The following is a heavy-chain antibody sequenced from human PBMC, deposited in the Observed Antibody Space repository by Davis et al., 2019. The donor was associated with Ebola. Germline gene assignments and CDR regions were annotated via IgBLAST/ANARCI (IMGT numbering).Heavy chain of an antibody. CDR1: GGTFSGYY. Sequence: MPSETLSLTCAVYGGTFSGYYWTWIRQSPGQGLEWIGEIDHRGSTNYSPSLRGRVTISLDRSAKHFSLKLNSVTAADTAVYYCASCYDTSDFFDYWGRGTQVTVFS. D-gene: IGHD2-21*02. CDR2: IDHRGST. CDR3: ASCYDTSDFFDY. V-gene: IGHV4-34*01. J-gene: IGHJ4*02.